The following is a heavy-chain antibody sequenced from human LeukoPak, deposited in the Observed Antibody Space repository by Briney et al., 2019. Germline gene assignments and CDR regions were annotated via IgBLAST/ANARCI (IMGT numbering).Heavy chain of an antibody. D-gene: IGHD3-16*02. CDR2: INPNSGGT. CDR1: GYTFTGYY. V-gene: IGHV1-2*02. CDR3: ARAPLSLEITFGGVIVDFDY. J-gene: IGHJ4*02. Sequence: ASVKVSCKASGYTFTGYYMHWVRQAPGQGLEWMGWINPNSGGTNYAQKFQGRVTMTRDTSISTAYMELSRLRSDDTAVYYCARAPLSLEITFGGVIVDFDYWGQGTLATVSS.